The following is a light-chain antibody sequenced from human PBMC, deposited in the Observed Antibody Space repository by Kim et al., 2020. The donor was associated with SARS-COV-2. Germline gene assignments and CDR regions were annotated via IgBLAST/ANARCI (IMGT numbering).Light chain of an antibody. CDR3: PARDSSIGV. J-gene: IGLJ3*02. CDR1: KLGDNY. CDR2: QDT. V-gene: IGLV3-1*01. Sequence: SYELTQPPSVSVSPGQTASITCFGDKLGDNYVSWYHQRPGQSPVVVIYQDTNRPSGIPERFSGSNSGKTATLTISGAQAMNEDDYYCPARDSSIGVFGGG.